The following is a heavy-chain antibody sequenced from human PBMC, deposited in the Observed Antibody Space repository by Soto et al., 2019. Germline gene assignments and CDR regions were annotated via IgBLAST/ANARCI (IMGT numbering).Heavy chain of an antibody. V-gene: IGHV1-8*01. CDR1: GYNFTSYD. CDR3: ARGPCGGSCYSRDYYYYYMDV. D-gene: IGHD2-15*01. J-gene: IGHJ6*03. Sequence: ASVKVPCKASGYNFTSYDINWVRQATGQGLEWMGWMNPNSGNTGYAQKFQGRVTMTRNTSISTAYMELSSLRSEDTAVYYCARGPCGGSCYSRDYYYYYMDVWGKGTTVTVSS. CDR2: MNPNSGNT.